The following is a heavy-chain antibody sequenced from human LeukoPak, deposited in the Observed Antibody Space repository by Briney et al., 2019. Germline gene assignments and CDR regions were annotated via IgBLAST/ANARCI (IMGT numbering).Heavy chain of an antibody. CDR3: ARQGNYYDSNGYLDY. Sequence: GESLKIPCKGSGYSFTSYWLAWVRHMPGKGLEWMGIIYPGDSYTTYSPSFRGQVTISADKSISTAYLQWSSLKASDTAMYYCARQGNYYDSNGYLDYWGQGTLVTVSS. J-gene: IGHJ4*02. V-gene: IGHV5-51*01. CDR1: GYSFTSYW. CDR2: IYPGDSYT. D-gene: IGHD3-22*01.